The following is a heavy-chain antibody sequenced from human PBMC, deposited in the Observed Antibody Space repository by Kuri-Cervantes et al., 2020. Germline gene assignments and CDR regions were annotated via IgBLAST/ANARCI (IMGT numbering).Heavy chain of an antibody. J-gene: IGHJ4*02. CDR1: GFTFSSYA. CDR3: ARDGAVTNYFDY. CDR2: ISYDGSNK. Sequence: LSLTCAASGFTFSSYAMHWVRQAPGKGLEWVAVISYDGSNKYYADSVKGRFTISRDNAKKSLYLQMNSLRVEDTAAYYCARDGAVTNYFDYWGQGTLVTVSS. D-gene: IGHD6-19*01. V-gene: IGHV3-30-3*01.